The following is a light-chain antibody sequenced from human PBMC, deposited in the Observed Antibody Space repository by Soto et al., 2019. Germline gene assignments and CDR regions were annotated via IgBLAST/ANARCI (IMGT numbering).Light chain of an antibody. CDR2: FYSDGSH. CDR1: SGHSSYA. Sequence: QLVLTQSPSASASLGASVKLTCTLTSGHSSYAIAWHQQQPEKGPRFLMKFYSDGSHIKGDGIPDRFSGSSSGAERYLTISSLQSEDEADYYCQTWGTGIQVFGGGTKLTVL. V-gene: IGLV4-69*01. CDR3: QTWGTGIQV. J-gene: IGLJ3*02.